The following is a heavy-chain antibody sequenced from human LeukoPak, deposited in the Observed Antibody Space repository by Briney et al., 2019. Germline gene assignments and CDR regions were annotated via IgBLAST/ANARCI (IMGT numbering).Heavy chain of an antibody. D-gene: IGHD3-22*01. Sequence: SETLSLTCTVSGGSISSGDYYWSWIRQPPGKGLEWIGYIYYSGSTYYNPSLKSRVTISVDTSKNQFSLKLSSVTAADTAVYYCAREDSSGYPLRDAFDIWGQGTMVTASS. CDR1: GGSISSGDYY. V-gene: IGHV4-30-4*01. CDR3: AREDSSGYPLRDAFDI. J-gene: IGHJ3*02. CDR2: IYYSGST.